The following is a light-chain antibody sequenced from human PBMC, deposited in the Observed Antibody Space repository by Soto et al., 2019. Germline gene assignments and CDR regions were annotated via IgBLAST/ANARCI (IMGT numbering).Light chain of an antibody. V-gene: IGKV3-11*01. CDR3: QQSSHWPPV. J-gene: IGKJ4*01. CDR1: QSIWRS. CDR2: GSS. Sequence: EIVLTQSPATLSLSPGNSVTLSCRASQSIWRSLAWYQQKPGQAPRLLIYGSSIRATGIPARFSGSGSGTDFTLTITSLEPEDFAVYYCQQSSHWPPVFGGGTRVEIK.